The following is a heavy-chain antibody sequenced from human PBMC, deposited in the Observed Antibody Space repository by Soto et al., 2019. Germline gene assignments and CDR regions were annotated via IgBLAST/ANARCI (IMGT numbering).Heavy chain of an antibody. V-gene: IGHV3-23*01. CDR2: ISGSGGST. CDR1: GFTFSSYA. J-gene: IGHJ4*02. CDR3: AKDPSAGYSHSWYEVDY. D-gene: IGHD6-13*01. Sequence: EVQLLESGGGLVPPGGSLRLSCAASGFTFSSYAMSWVRQAPGKGLEWVSAISGSGGSTYYADSVKGRFTISRDNSKNTLYLQMNSLRAEDTAVDYCAKDPSAGYSHSWYEVDYSGQGTMVTVSS.